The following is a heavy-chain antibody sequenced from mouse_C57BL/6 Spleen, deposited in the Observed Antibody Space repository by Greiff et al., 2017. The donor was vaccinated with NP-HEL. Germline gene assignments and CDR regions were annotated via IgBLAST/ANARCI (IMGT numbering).Heavy chain of an antibody. D-gene: IGHD2-4*01. V-gene: IGHV1-26*01. CDR2: INPNNGGT. J-gene: IGHJ2*01. CDR3: ARLLDDYDGFDY. CDR1: GYTFTDYY. Sequence: VQLQQSGPELVKPGASVKISCKASGYTFTDYYMNWVKQSHGKSLEWIGDINPNNGGTSYNQKFKGKATLTVDKSSSTAYMELRSLTSEDSAVYYCARLLDDYDGFDYWGQGTTLTVSS.